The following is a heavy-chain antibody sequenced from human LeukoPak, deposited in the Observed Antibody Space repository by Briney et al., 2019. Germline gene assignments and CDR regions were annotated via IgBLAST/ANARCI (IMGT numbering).Heavy chain of an antibody. CDR2: ISHDGSNE. J-gene: IGHJ4*02. CDR1: GFTFSNYA. Sequence: RGSLRLSCAPSGFTFSNYAMHSVRQAPGKGLERVAVISHDGSNEYYADSVKGRVTISRDNSKNTLYLQINSLKTEDTAVYYCAKVASAAEVTPPDSWGQGTLVTVSS. V-gene: IGHV3-30*18. D-gene: IGHD2-21*02. CDR3: AKVASAAEVTPPDS.